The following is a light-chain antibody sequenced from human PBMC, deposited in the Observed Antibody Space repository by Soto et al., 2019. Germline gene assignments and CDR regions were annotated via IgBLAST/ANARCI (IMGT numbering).Light chain of an antibody. CDR2: DVS. Sequence: QSVVTQPASVSGSPGQSITISCTGTSSDVGNYNYVSWYQQHPGKAPKFMIHDVSNRPSGVSNRFSGSKSGNTASLTISGLQAEDEADYYCSSYTSSSTYVFGTGTKLTVL. CDR3: SSYTSSSTYV. V-gene: IGLV2-14*01. J-gene: IGLJ1*01. CDR1: SSDVGNYNY.